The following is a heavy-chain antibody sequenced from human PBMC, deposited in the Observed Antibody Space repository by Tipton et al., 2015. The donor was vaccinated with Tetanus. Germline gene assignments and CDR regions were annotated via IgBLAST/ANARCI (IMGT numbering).Heavy chain of an antibody. J-gene: IGHJ4*02. CDR2: ISGSGGST. CDR3: AKDNGRSGYDYDDY. D-gene: IGHD5-12*01. Sequence: SLRLSCAASGFTFSSYATSWVRQAPGKGLEWVSTISGSGGSTYDAASVKGRFTISRDKSKNTVDLQMNSLRAEDTAVYYCAKDNGRSGYDYDDYWGQGTLVTVSS. V-gene: IGHV3-23*01. CDR1: GFTFSSYA.